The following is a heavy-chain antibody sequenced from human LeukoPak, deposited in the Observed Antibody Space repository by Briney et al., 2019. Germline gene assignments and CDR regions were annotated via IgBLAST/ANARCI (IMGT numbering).Heavy chain of an antibody. Sequence: GGSLRLSCAASGFTFSSHWMHWVRQAPGKGLVWVSRINSDGSSTTYADSVKGRFTISRDNANNTLYLQMNSLRAEDTALYYCAKDASTVTLHADYWGQGTLVTVSS. V-gene: IGHV3-74*01. CDR2: INSDGSST. CDR1: GFTFSSHW. J-gene: IGHJ4*02. D-gene: IGHD4-17*01. CDR3: AKDASTVTLHADY.